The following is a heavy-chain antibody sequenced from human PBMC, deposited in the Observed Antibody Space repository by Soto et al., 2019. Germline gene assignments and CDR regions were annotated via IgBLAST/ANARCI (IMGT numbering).Heavy chain of an antibody. CDR3: AKHKASVLVTAPFDY. CDR1: GFTFSSYG. D-gene: IGHD2-21*02. J-gene: IGHJ4*02. Sequence: GGSLRLSCAASGFTFSSYGMHWVRQAPGRGLEWVAVISYDGSNKYYADSVKGRFTISRDNSKNTLYLQMDSLRAEGTAVYYCAKHKASVLVTAPFDYWGQGT. CDR2: ISYDGSNK. V-gene: IGHV3-30*18.